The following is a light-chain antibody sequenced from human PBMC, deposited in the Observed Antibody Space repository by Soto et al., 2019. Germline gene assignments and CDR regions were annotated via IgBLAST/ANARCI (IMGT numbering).Light chain of an antibody. CDR3: QQYGSSPWT. J-gene: IGKJ1*01. CDR1: QTVRSNY. V-gene: IGKV3-20*01. Sequence: VLPHSPGTLSLYPGERATLSCRASQTVRSNYLAWYQQRPGQAPRLLIYGASSRATGIPDRFSGSASGTDFTLTISRLEPEDFAVYYCQQYGSSPWTFGQGTKV. CDR2: GAS.